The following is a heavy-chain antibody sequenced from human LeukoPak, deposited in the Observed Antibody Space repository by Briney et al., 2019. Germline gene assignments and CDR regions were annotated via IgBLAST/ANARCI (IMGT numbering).Heavy chain of an antibody. CDR1: GYTFTSYG. CDR3: ARGYCSSTSCYTHYYYYGMDV. J-gene: IGHJ6*02. CDR2: ISAYNGNT. Sequence: ASVKVSCKASGYTFTSYGSSWVRQAPGQGLEWMGWISAYNGNTNYAQKLQGRVTMTTDTSTSTAYMELRSLRSDDTAVYYCARGYCSSTSCYTHYYYYGMDVWGQGTTVTVSS. D-gene: IGHD2-2*02. V-gene: IGHV1-18*01.